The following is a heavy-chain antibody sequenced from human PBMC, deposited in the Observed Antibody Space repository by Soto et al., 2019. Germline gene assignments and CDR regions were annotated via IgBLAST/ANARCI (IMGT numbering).Heavy chain of an antibody. D-gene: IGHD3-3*01. CDR2: IKQDGSER. CDR1: GFSFGTYW. J-gene: IGHJ4*02. CDR3: ARDVGPITIFGEALSGYFDF. Sequence: TGGSLRLSCAVSGFSFGTYWMSWVRQAPGEGLEWLASIKQDGSERYYLDSVKGRFTISRDNAKDSLSLQMNSLRGEDTAFYYCARDVGPITIFGEALSGYFDFWGQGTLVTVSS. V-gene: IGHV3-7*03.